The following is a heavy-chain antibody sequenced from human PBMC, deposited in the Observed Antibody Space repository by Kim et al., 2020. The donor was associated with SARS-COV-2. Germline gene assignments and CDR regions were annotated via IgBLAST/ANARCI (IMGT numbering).Heavy chain of an antibody. D-gene: IGHD3-22*01. Sequence: ASVKVSCKASGYTFTSYYMHWVRQAPGQGLEWMGIINPSGGSTSYAQKFQGRVTMTRDTSTSTVYMELSSLRSEDTAVYYCARGLDTATYYYDSSGYPDFDYWGQGTLVTVSS. CDR2: INPSGGST. J-gene: IGHJ4*02. CDR3: ARGLDTATYYYDSSGYPDFDY. CDR1: GYTFTSYY. V-gene: IGHV1-46*01.